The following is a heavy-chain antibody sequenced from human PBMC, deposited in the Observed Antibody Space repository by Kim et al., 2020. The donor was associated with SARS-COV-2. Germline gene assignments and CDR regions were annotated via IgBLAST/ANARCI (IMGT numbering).Heavy chain of an antibody. CDR3: ARELKIDPSSPRQYDALDM. V-gene: IGHV3-74*01. CDR2: IKSDGSSK. Sequence: GGSLRLSCAASEFTFSNYWMHWVRQMLGQGLEWVSRIKSDGSSKDYADSVKGRFRITRDNAWNKMYLEMNGLRVEDTAVYYCARELKIDPSSPRQYDALDMWGQGTMVTVSS. J-gene: IGHJ3*02. CDR1: EFTFSNYW. D-gene: IGHD4-4*01.